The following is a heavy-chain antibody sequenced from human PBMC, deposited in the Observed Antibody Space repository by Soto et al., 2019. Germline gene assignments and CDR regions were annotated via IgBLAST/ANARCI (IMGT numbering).Heavy chain of an antibody. CDR3: ARESRFLEWLSLNWFDP. D-gene: IGHD3-3*01. CDR1: GFTFSSYS. J-gene: IGHJ5*02. CDR2: ISSSSSTI. Sequence: GGSLRLSCAASGFTFSSYSMNWVRQAPGKGLEWVSYISSSSSTIYYADSVKGRFTISRDNAKNSLYLQMNSLRDEDTAVYFFARESRFLEWLSLNWFDPWGQGTLVTVSS. V-gene: IGHV3-48*02.